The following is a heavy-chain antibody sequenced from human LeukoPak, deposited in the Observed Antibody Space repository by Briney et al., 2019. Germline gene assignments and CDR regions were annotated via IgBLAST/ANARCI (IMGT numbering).Heavy chain of an antibody. Sequence: GGSLRLSCAASGFTFSSYGMHWVRQAPGKGLEWVAVIWYDGSNKYYADSVKGRFTISRDNSKNTLYLQMNSLRAEDTAVYYCAREDSSSWQLDYWGQGTLSPSPQ. CDR1: GFTFSSYG. CDR2: IWYDGSNK. J-gene: IGHJ4*02. D-gene: IGHD6-13*01. V-gene: IGHV3-33*01. CDR3: AREDSSSWQLDY.